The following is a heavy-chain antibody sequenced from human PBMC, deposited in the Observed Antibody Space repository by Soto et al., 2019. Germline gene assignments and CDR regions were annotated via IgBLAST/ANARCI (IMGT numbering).Heavy chain of an antibody. CDR1: GGTFSSYA. CDR2: IIPFIGTA. Sequence: QVQLVQSGAEVKKPGSSVTVSCKASGGTFSSYAISWVRQAPGQGLEWMGRIIPFIGTANYAQKFQGRVTITADESTSTDYMELTSLRSEDTAVYYCARVVMTTVPASSYYGMDVWGQGTTVTVSS. J-gene: IGHJ6*02. V-gene: IGHV1-69*01. D-gene: IGHD4-4*01. CDR3: ARVVMTTVPASSYYGMDV.